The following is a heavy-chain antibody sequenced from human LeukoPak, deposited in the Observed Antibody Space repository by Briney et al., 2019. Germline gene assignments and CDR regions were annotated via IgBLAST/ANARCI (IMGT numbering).Heavy chain of an antibody. D-gene: IGHD1-1*01. CDR3: ARTVSYYFDY. CDR1: GFTFSSYA. J-gene: IGHJ4*02. CDR2: ISGSGAST. V-gene: IGHV3-23*01. Sequence: GGSLRLSCAASGFTFSSYAMTWVRQAPGKGLEWVSSISGSGASTYYADSVKGRFTISRDNSKNTLYLQMNSLRAEDTAVYYCARTVSYYFDYWGQGTLVTVSS.